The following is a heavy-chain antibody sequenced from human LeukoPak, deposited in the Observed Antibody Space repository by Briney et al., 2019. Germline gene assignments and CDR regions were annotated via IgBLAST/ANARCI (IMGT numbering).Heavy chain of an antibody. CDR3: ARRAFLGYYDSSGYYYPGGYFDY. J-gene: IGHJ4*02. CDR2: IYYSGST. D-gene: IGHD3-22*01. Sequence: PSETLSLTCTVSGGSISSSSYYWGWIRQPPGKGLEWIGSIYYSGSTYYNPSLKSRVTISVDTSKNQFSLKLSSVTAADTAVYYCARRAFLGYYDSSGYYYPGGYFDYWGQGTLVTVSS. V-gene: IGHV4-39*01. CDR1: GGSISSSSYY.